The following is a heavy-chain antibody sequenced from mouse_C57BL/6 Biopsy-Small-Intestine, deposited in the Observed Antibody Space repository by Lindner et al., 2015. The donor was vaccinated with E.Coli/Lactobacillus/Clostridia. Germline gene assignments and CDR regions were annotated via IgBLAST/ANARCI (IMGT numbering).Heavy chain of an antibody. J-gene: IGHJ3*01. D-gene: IGHD4-1*01. CDR3: ARLGREGFAY. CDR1: GYSFTDYN. V-gene: IGHV1-39*01. Sequence: VQLQESGPDLVKPGASVKISCKASGYSFTDYNMNWVKQSNGKSLEWIGVINPNYGTTAYNQNFKDKATLTVDQSSSTAYMQLNSLTSEDSAVYFCARLGREGFAYWGQGTLVTVSA. CDR2: INPNYGTT.